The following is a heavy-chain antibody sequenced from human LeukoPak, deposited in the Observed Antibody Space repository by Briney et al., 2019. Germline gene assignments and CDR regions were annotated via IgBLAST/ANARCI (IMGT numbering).Heavy chain of an antibody. J-gene: IGHJ4*02. V-gene: IGHV3-7*01. CDR2: IRGDGSLQ. CDR3: ARDLDY. CDR1: GFSFGNYW. Sequence: GGSLRLSCTASGFSFGNYWMTWLRQAPGKGLEWVANIRGDGSLQHHVTGRFTISRDNAKNSLYLQMNSLRAEDTAVYYCARDLDYWGQGTLVTVSS.